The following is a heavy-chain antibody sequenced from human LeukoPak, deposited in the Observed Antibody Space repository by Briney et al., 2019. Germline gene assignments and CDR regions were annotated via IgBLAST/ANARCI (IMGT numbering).Heavy chain of an antibody. V-gene: IGHV3-23*01. CDR1: GFTFSFYA. D-gene: IGHD4-17*01. CDR3: AKGFSYGFDY. CDR2: ISGGGGET. Sequence: PGGSLRLSCAASGFTFSFYAMNWVRQAPGKGLEWVSDISGGGGETYYADSVKGRFTISRDNSRNTLNLQMNSLRAEDTAIYYCAKGFSYGFDYWGQGTLVTVSS. J-gene: IGHJ4*02.